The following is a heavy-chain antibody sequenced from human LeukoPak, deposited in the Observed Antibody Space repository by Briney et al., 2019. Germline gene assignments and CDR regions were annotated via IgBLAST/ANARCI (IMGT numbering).Heavy chain of an antibody. CDR3: ARDSRLAAPGWFDP. D-gene: IGHD6-6*01. Sequence: APVKVSCKASGYTFTSYYMHWVRQAPGQGLEWMGIINPSGGSTSYAQKFQGRVTTTRDMSTSTVYMELSSLRSEDTAVYYCARDSRLAAPGWFDPWGQGTLVTVSS. CDR1: GYTFTSYY. V-gene: IGHV1-46*01. J-gene: IGHJ5*02. CDR2: INPSGGST.